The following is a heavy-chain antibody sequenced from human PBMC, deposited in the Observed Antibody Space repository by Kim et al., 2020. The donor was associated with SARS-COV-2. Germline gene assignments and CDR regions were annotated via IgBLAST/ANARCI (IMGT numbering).Heavy chain of an antibody. CDR2: INDSGKS. CDR3: AAGAPGH. J-gene: IGHJ1*01. V-gene: IGHV4-34*08. Sequence: SETLSLTCAAYGATLSDFQWTWIRQTPGKGLEWIAEINDSGKSDYNPSLRSRISMSIDTSKKQFSLKLSSVTAADTAIYYCAAGAPGHWGQGTLVTVSP. CDR1: GATLSDFQ.